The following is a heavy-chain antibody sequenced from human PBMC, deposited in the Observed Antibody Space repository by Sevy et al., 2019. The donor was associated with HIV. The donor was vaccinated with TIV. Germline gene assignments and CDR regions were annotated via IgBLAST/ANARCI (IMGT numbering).Heavy chain of an antibody. D-gene: IGHD3-3*01. Sequence: GGSLRLSCAASGFTFSSYAMHWVRQAPGKGLEWVAVISYDGSNKYYADSVKGRFTISRDNSKNTLYLQMNSLRAEVTAVYYCAGDYDFWSGYSYRYGMDVWGQGTTVTVSS. V-gene: IGHV3-30*04. CDR1: GFTFSSYA. CDR3: AGDYDFWSGYSYRYGMDV. J-gene: IGHJ6*02. CDR2: ISYDGSNK.